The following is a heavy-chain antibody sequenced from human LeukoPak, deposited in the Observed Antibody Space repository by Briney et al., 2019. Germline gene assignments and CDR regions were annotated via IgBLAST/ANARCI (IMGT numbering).Heavy chain of an antibody. V-gene: IGHV1-18*01. CDR3: ARVYVDDAFDI. J-gene: IGHJ3*02. Sequence: EASVRVSCKASGYTFTSYGISWVRQAPGQGLEWMGWISAYNGNTNYAQKLQGRVTMTTDTSTSTAYMELRGLRSDDTAVYYCARVYVDDAFDIWGQGTMVTVSS. D-gene: IGHD2-2*02. CDR2: ISAYNGNT. CDR1: GYTFTSYG.